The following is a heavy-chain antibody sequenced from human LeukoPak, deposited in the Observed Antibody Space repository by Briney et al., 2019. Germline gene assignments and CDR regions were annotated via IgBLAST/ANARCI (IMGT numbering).Heavy chain of an antibody. CDR1: GDSHSSNSAA. CDR2: TYYRSKWYN. J-gene: IGHJ3*02. D-gene: IGHD6-19*01. Sequence: SQTLSLTCVICGDSHSSNSAACHWIRQSPSRGLAWLGRTYYRSKWYNDYAVSVKSRIPINPDTSKNQFSLQLNSVTPEGTAVYYCARGVIAVAGNDAFDIWGQGTMVTVSS. CDR3: ARGVIAVAGNDAFDI. V-gene: IGHV6-1*01.